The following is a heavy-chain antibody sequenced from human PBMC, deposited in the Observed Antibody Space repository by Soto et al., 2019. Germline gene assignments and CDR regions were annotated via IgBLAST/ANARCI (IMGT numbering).Heavy chain of an antibody. V-gene: IGHV4-34*01. CDR2: INHSGST. CDR3: ARHSGTYYGAFDM. Sequence: QVQLQQWGAGLLKPSETLSLTCAVYGGSFSAHYWSWIRQPPGKGLEWIGEINHSGSTNYNPSLKSRVSISVDTSKNQFSLKLSSVTGADTAVYYCARHSGTYYGAFDMWGQGTVVTVSS. J-gene: IGHJ3*02. D-gene: IGHD1-26*01. CDR1: GGSFSAHY.